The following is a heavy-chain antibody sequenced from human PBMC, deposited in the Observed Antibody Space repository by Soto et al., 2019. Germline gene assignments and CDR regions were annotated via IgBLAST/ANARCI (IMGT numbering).Heavy chain of an antibody. CDR1: GGSISSTGYY. J-gene: IGHJ4*02. D-gene: IGHD6-19*01. CDR3: ASPLSSGSPNNY. Sequence: SETLSLTCAVSGGSISSTGYYWGWIRQPPGKGLEWIGSIYYSGSTYYNPSLKSRVTISLDTSKNQFSLKLSSVTAADTAVYYCASPLSSGSPNNYRGKGTLGTVSS. V-gene: IGHV4-39*01. CDR2: IYYSGST.